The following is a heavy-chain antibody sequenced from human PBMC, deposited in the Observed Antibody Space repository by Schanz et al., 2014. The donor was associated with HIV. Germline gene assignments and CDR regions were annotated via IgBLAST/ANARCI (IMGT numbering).Heavy chain of an antibody. CDR1: GFSFSDFA. D-gene: IGHD3-10*01. CDR2: TSSDGSGK. J-gene: IGHJ4*02. CDR3: AKAGLFFGQLWLGFFDY. V-gene: IGHV3-30*18. Sequence: QGQLVESGGGVVQPGRSLRLSCAASGFSFSDFALHWVRQAPGRGLEWLAVTSSDGSGKFYVDSVKGRFTISRDNSKNTVYLQAKSLRPEDTAVYYCAKAGLFFGQLWLGFFDYWGQGAQVTVSS.